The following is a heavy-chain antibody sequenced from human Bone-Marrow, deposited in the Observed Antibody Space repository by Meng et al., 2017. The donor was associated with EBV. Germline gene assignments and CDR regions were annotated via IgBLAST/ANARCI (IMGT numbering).Heavy chain of an antibody. CDR1: GGSISSDNW. J-gene: IGHJ5*02. Sequence: QVQLQESGPGLVKSSGTLSLTCGGSGGSISSDNWWTWVRQPPGKGLEWVGEIHHGGSTNYNPSLKSRVTISLDKSKNQFSLRLTSVTAADTAVYYCSIIIYGSGLNSWFDPWGQGTLVTVSS. V-gene: IGHV4-4*02. CDR3: SIIIYGSGLNSWFDP. CDR2: IHHGGST. D-gene: IGHD3-10*01.